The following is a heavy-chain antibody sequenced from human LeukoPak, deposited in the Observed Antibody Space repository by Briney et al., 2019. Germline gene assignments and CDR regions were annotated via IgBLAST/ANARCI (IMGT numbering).Heavy chain of an antibody. V-gene: IGHV1-2*02. J-gene: IGHJ3*02. CDR3: ARAKALAQDSFDI. Sequence: ASVKVSCKASGYTFTSYYIHWVRQAPGQGLEWMGWVNPYSGATSYAQNFRGRVTMTRDTSITTAYMELSRLTSDDTAIFYCARAKALAQDSFDIWGQGTVVTVSS. CDR1: GYTFTSYY. CDR2: VNPYSGAT. D-gene: IGHD5-12*01.